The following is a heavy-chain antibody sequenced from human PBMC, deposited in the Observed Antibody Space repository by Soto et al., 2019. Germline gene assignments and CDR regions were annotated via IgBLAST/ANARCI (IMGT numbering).Heavy chain of an antibody. D-gene: IGHD3-22*01. J-gene: IGHJ4*02. CDR3: ARGFYDSSGYHVFYFDY. V-gene: IGHV4-31*03. CDR1: GGSISSGGYY. Sequence: QVQLQESGPGLVKPSQTLSLTCTVSGGSISSGGYYWSWIRQHPGKGLEWIGYIYYSGSTYYNPSLKSRVTISVDTSKIQLSLKLSSVTAADTAVYYCARGFYDSSGYHVFYFDYWGQGTLVTVSS. CDR2: IYYSGST.